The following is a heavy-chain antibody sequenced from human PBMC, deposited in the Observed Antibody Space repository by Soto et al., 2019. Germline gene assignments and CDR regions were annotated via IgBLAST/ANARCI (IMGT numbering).Heavy chain of an antibody. J-gene: IGHJ5*01. Sequence: EVQLVESGGGLVQPVGSLRLSCAASGFTFFAYWIHWVRQVPGKGLVLVSRINSDGSHTSYADSVRGRFTIYRDNSKNTVYLHMNSLTAEDTAVYYCANESDYGDYAGENWFDSWGQGSLVTVSS. CDR3: ANESDYGDYAGENWFDS. CDR1: GFTFFAYW. D-gene: IGHD4-17*01. CDR2: INSDGSHT. V-gene: IGHV3-74*01.